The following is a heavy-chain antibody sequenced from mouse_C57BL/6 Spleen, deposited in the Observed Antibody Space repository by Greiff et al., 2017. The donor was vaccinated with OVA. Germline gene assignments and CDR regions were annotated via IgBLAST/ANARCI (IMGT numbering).Heavy chain of an antibody. CDR3: AGGYGSSDAYWYFDV. Sequence: VQLQQSGAELVKPGASVKLSCKASGYAFSSYWMHWVKQRPGQGLEWIGQIDPGDGDTNYNGKFKGKATLTADKSSSTAYMQLSSLTSEDSAVYFCAGGYGSSDAYWYFDVWGTGTTVTVSS. J-gene: IGHJ1*03. V-gene: IGHV1-80*01. CDR1: GYAFSSYW. CDR2: IDPGDGDT. D-gene: IGHD1-1*01.